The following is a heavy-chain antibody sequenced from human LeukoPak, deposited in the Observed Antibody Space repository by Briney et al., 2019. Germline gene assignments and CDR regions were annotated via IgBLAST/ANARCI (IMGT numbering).Heavy chain of an antibody. Sequence: GGSLRLSCAASGFTFSSYAMSWVRQAPGKGLEWVSSIGSGGTIYCADSAKGRFTISRDNSKNTLYLQMDSLRAEDTAVYYCAKYRCSSASCRGSFDNWGQGTLVTVSS. CDR3: AKYRCSSASCRGSFDN. J-gene: IGHJ4*02. CDR2: IGSGGTI. V-gene: IGHV3-23*01. D-gene: IGHD2-2*01. CDR1: GFTFSSYA.